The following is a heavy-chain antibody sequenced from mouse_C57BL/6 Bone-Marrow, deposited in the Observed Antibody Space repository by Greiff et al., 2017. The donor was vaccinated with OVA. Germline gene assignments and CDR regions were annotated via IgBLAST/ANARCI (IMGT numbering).Heavy chain of an antibody. J-gene: IGHJ3*01. D-gene: IGHD1-1*01. CDR2: ISSGGSYT. Sequence: EVMLVESGGDLVKPGGSLKLSCAASGFTFSSYGMSWVRQTPDKRLEWVATISSGGSYTYYPDSVKGRFTISRDNAKNTLYLQMSSLKSEDTAMYYCARRVPYYGSSYGWFAYWGQGTLVTVSA. CDR3: ARRVPYYGSSYGWFAY. V-gene: IGHV5-6*02. CDR1: GFTFSSYG.